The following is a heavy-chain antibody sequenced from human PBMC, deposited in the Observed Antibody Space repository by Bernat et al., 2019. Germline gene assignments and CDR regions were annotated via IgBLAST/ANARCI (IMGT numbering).Heavy chain of an antibody. CDR1: GYTFTGYY. CDR2: INPNSGGT. V-gene: IGHV1-2*04. Sequence: QVQLVQSGAEVKKPGASVKVSCKASGYTFTGYYMHWVRQAPGQGLEWMGWINPNSGGTNYAQKFQGWVTMTRDTSISTAYMELSRLRSDDTAVYYCARGGLWFGGYYYYGMDVWGQGTTVTVSS. CDR3: ARGGLWFGGYYYYGMDV. J-gene: IGHJ6*02. D-gene: IGHD3-10*01.